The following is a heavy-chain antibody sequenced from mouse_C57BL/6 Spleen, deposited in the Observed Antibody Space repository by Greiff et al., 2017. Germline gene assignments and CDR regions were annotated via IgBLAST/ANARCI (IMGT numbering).Heavy chain of an antibody. J-gene: IGHJ2*01. CDR2: ISYDGSN. CDR3: ARRYYGSSYLDY. Sequence: EVQLVESGPGLVKPSQSLSLTCSVTGYSITSGYYWNWIRQFPGNKLEWMGYISYDGSNNYNPSLKNRISITRDTSKNQFFLKLNSVTTEDTATYYCARRYYGSSYLDYWGQGTTLTVSS. V-gene: IGHV3-6*01. D-gene: IGHD1-1*01. CDR1: GYSITSGYY.